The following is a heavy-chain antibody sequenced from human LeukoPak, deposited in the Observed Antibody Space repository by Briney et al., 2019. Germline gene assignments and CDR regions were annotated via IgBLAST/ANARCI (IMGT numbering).Heavy chain of an antibody. D-gene: IGHD2-15*01. Sequence: SETLSLTCAVSGGSISSSNWWSWVRQPPGKGLEWIGEIYHSGSTNYNPSLKSRVTISVDKSKNQFSLKLSSVTAADTAVYYCARGVLVVAATRYNWFDPWGQGTLVTVSS. V-gene: IGHV4-4*02. CDR1: GGSISSSNW. CDR2: IYHSGST. CDR3: ARGVLVVAATRYNWFDP. J-gene: IGHJ5*02.